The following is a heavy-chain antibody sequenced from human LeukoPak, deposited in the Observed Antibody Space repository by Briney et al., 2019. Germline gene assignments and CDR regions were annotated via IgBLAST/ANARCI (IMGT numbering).Heavy chain of an antibody. D-gene: IGHD4-11*01. CDR1: GGSISGYY. CDR2: IYYTGSS. V-gene: IGHV4-59*08. CDR3: ARQGNPSAGPRMTTFDY. Sequence: SESLSLTCTVSGGSISGYYWTWVRQPPGKGREWIGYIYYTGSSNYNPSLRSRVTMSVDTSKKQFSLTLSSVTAADTAVYYCARQGNPSAGPRMTTFDYWGQGTHVTVSS. J-gene: IGHJ4*02.